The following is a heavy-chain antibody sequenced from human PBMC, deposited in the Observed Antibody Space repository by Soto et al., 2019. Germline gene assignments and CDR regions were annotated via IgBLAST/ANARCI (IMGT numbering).Heavy chain of an antibody. CDR3: ARERRSIYGDYNYYYYGMDV. CDR1: GGTFSSYA. CDR2: IIPIFGTA. J-gene: IGHJ6*01. V-gene: IGHV1-69*13. D-gene: IGHD4-17*01. Sequence: ASVKVSCKASGGTFSSYAISWVRQAPGQGLEWMGGIIPIFGTANYAQKFQGRVTITADESTSTAYMELSSLRSEDTAVYYCARERRSIYGDYNYYYYGMDVWGQGPTVTVSS.